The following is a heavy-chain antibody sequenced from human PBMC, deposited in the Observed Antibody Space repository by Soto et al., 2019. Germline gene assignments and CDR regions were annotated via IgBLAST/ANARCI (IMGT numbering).Heavy chain of an antibody. CDR1: GCTFSSYA. V-gene: IGHV1-69*06. CDR2: IIPIFGTA. J-gene: IGHJ6*02. Sequence: SVKVSCKASGCTFSSYAISCVRRAPGQGLEWMGGIIPIFGTANYAQKFQGRVTITADKSTSTAYMELSSLRSEDTAVYYCARGAGVLRYFDWSSSSYYGMDVWGQGTTVTVSS. CDR3: ARGAGVLRYFDWSSSSYYGMDV. D-gene: IGHD3-9*01.